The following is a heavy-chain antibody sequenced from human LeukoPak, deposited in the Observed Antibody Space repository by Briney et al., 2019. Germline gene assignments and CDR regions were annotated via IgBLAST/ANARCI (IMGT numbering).Heavy chain of an antibody. D-gene: IGHD2-2*01. CDR1: GGSFSGYY. CDR2: INHSGST. J-gene: IGHJ5*02. V-gene: IGHV4-34*01. Sequence: SETLSLTCAVYGGSFSGYYWSRIRQPPGKGLEWIGEINHSGSTNYNPSLKSRVTISVDTSKNQFSLKLSSVTAADTAVYYCARGYCSSTSCYAAWFDPWGQGTLVTVSS. CDR3: ARGYCSSTSCYAAWFDP.